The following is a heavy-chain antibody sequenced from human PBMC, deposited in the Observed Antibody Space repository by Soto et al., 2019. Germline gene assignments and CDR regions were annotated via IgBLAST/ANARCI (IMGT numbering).Heavy chain of an antibody. V-gene: IGHV3-43*01. Sequence: EVQLVESGGVVEQPGGSLRLSCAASGFTFDDYTMQWVRQAPGKGLEWVSLISLDGLRSYYADSVNGRFTISRDNSKNSLYLQMNNLRTGDTALYYCARDMNRGVTRGYYYYGMDVWGQGTTVTVSS. D-gene: IGHD3-10*01. CDR2: ISLDGLRS. J-gene: IGHJ6*02. CDR1: GFTFDDYT. CDR3: ARDMNRGVTRGYYYYGMDV.